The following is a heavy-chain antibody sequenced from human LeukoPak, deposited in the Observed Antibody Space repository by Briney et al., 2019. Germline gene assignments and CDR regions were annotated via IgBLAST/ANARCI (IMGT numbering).Heavy chain of an antibody. Sequence: PGGSMRLSCAASGFTFSSYAMSWVRQAPGKGLEWVSAISGSGGSTYYADSVKGRFTISRDNSKNTLYLQMNSLRAEDTAVYYCAKGRARIVGVTNFDYWGRGTLVTVSS. CDR2: ISGSGGST. CDR3: AKGRARIVGVTNFDY. D-gene: IGHD1-26*01. CDR1: GFTFSSYA. V-gene: IGHV3-23*01. J-gene: IGHJ4*02.